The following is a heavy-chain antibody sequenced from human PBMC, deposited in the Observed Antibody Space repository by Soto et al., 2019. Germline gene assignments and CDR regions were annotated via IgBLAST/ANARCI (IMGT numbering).Heavy chain of an antibody. CDR3: AREYTT. V-gene: IGHV1-69*01. Sequence: QVQLVQSGAEVKKPGSSVKVSCKAAGGTFRRDAFSWVRQAPGQGLEWMGGILPMFSTGNYAQRFQDRVTITADESTSTVYMELSSLRTEDTAMYYWAREYTTWGQGTLVTVSS. CDR1: GGTFRRDA. D-gene: IGHD1-1*01. CDR2: ILPMFSTG. J-gene: IGHJ4*02.